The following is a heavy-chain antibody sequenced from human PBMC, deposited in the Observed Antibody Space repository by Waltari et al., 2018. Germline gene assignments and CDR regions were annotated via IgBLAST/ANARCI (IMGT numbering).Heavy chain of an antibody. J-gene: IGHJ4*02. D-gene: IGHD6-19*01. CDR2: ISGSGGST. CDR1: GFTFSSYA. Sequence: EVQLLESGGGLVQPGGSLRLSCAASGFTFSSYAMSWVRQAPGKGLEWVSAISGSGGSTYAADSVKGRFTISRDNSKNTLYLQMNSLRAEDTAVYYCAKAPPSGWYVGEVIDYWGQGTLVTVSS. V-gene: IGHV3-23*01. CDR3: AKAPPSGWYVGEVIDY.